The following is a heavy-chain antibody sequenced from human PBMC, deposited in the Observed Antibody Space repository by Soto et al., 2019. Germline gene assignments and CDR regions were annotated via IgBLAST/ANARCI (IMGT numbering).Heavy chain of an antibody. Sequence: EVHLLESGGGLVQPGGSLRLSCAASGFTFTTYAMTWVRQAPEKGLEWVSTVGRGGGDTYYADSVKGRFTISRDNSRNTLYLQMNTLRPEDTAVYYCTKDRAVGAIPELDSWGQGALVTVSS. V-gene: IGHV3-23*01. CDR3: TKDRAVGAIPELDS. CDR1: GFTFTTYA. J-gene: IGHJ4*02. CDR2: VGRGGGDT. D-gene: IGHD1-26*01.